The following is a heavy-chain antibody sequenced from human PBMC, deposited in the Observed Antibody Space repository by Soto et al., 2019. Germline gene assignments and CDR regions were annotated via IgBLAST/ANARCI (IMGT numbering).Heavy chain of an antibody. V-gene: IGHV1-8*01. CDR2: MNPNTGNS. D-gene: IGHD1-1*01. CDR3: ARRAETNGWNGFGADKYYFDF. CDR1: GYTFTSYD. J-gene: IGHJ4*02. Sequence: ASVKVSCKASGYTFTSYDIYWVRQATGQGLEWMGWMNPNTGNSGYAQKFQGRVTMTSDTSISTAHMELSSLRSEDTAVYYCARRAETNGWNGFGADKYYFDFWGQGTLVTVSA.